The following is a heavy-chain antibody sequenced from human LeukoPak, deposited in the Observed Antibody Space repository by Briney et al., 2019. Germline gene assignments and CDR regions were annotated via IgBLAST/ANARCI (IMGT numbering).Heavy chain of an antibody. D-gene: IGHD6-19*01. Sequence: GGSLRLSCAAYGFTLSPYEMNWVRQAPGKGLEWVSYISSGGETMYYADSVKGRFTISRDNAKNSLYLQMNSLRVEDTAVYYCARVVSSVDYWGQGTLVTVSS. V-gene: IGHV3-48*03. CDR1: GFTLSPYE. CDR2: ISSGGETM. CDR3: ARVVSSVDY. J-gene: IGHJ4*02.